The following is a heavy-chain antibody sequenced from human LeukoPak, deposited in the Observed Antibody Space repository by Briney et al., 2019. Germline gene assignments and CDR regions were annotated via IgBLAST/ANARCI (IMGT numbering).Heavy chain of an antibody. J-gene: IGHJ5*02. V-gene: IGHV5-51*01. Sequence: GESLKISFKGSWYSFTSYWIAWVRQMPGKGLEWMGIIYPGDSDTRYSPSFQGQVTISADKSISTTYLQINSLKASDTAIYYCAKSPSGFTYGRNWFDPWGQGTLVTVSS. D-gene: IGHD5-18*01. CDR3: AKSPSGFTYGRNWFDP. CDR2: IYPGDSDT. CDR1: WYSFTSYW.